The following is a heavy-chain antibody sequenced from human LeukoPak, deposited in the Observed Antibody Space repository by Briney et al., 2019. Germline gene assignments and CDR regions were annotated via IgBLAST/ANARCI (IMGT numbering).Heavy chain of an antibody. CDR2: ISSSSSTI. D-gene: IGHD6-13*01. Sequence: PGGSLRLSCAASGFAFSSYSMNWVRQAPGKGLEWVSYISSSSSTIYYADSVKGRFTISRDNAKNSLYLQMNSLRAEDTAVYYCARESSSSWSTLDYWGQGTLVTVSS. V-gene: IGHV3-48*04. CDR3: ARESSSSWSTLDY. J-gene: IGHJ4*02. CDR1: GFAFSSYS.